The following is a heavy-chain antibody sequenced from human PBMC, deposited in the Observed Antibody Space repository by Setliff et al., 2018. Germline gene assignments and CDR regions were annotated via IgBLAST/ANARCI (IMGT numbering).Heavy chain of an antibody. CDR1: GGTFSSYD. CDR3: ATGGTYGSGSSYDY. J-gene: IGHJ4*02. Sequence: GASVKVSCKASGGTFSSYDINWVRQATGQGLEWMGWMNPNSGNTGYAQKFQGRVTITRNTSISTAYMELSSLRSEDTAVYYCATGGTYGSGSSYDYWGQGTLVTVSS. D-gene: IGHD3-10*01. V-gene: IGHV1-8*03. CDR2: MNPNSGNT.